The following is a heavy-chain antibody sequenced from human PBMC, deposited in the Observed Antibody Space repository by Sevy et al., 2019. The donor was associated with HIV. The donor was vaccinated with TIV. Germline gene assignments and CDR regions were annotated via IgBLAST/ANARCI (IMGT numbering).Heavy chain of an antibody. J-gene: IGHJ5*02. Sequence: SETLSLTCTVSGGSISSGDYYWSWIRQPPGKGLEWIGYIYYSGSTYYNPSLKSRVTISVDTSKNQFSLKLGSVTAADTAVYYCASYIAAAAPGWFDPWGQGTLVTVSS. CDR1: GGSISSGDYY. CDR3: ASYIAAAAPGWFDP. V-gene: IGHV4-30-4*01. D-gene: IGHD6-13*01. CDR2: IYYSGST.